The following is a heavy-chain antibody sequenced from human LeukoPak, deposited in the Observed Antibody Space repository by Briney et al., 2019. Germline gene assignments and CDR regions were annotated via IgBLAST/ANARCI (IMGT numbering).Heavy chain of an antibody. Sequence: GASVKVSCKVSGYTLTELSMHWVRQAPGKGLEWMGGFDPEDGETIYAQKFQGRVTMTEDTSTDTAYMELSSLRSEDTAVYYCATVGHLTAPRDDAFDIWGQGTIVTVSS. CDR2: FDPEDGET. V-gene: IGHV1-24*01. CDR1: GYTLTELS. J-gene: IGHJ3*02. D-gene: IGHD3-9*01. CDR3: ATVGHLTAPRDDAFDI.